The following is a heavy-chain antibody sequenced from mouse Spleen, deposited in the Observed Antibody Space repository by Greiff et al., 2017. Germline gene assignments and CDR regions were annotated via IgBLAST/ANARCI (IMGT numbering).Heavy chain of an antibody. Sequence: VQLQQPGAELVKPGASVKVSCKASGYPFTSYWMHWVKQRPGQGLEWIGRIHPSDSDTNYNQKFKGKATLTVDKSSSTAYMQLSSLTSEGSAGDYCAMTARATFDYGGQGRTLTVSS. CDR2: IHPSDSDT. J-gene: IGHJ2*01. CDR1: GYPFTSYW. D-gene: IGHD3-2*01. V-gene: IGHV1-74*01. CDR3: AMTARATFDY.